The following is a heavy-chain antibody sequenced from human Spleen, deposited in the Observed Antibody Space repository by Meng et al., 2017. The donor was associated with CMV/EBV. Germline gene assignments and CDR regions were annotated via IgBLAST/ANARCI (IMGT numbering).Heavy chain of an antibody. D-gene: IGHD1-1*01. CDR3: TRDETIAYFDY. CDR2: IIPIFGTA. Sequence: SVKVSCKASGGTFSSYAISWVRQAPGQGLEWMGGIIPIFGTANYAQKFQGRVTLTKDTSTSTVYMELSSLKSEDTAVYYCTRDETIAYFDYWGQGTLVTVSS. J-gene: IGHJ4*02. CDR1: GGTFSSYA. V-gene: IGHV1-69*05.